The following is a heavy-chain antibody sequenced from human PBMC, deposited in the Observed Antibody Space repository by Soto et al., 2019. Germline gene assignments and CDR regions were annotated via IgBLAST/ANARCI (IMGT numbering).Heavy chain of an antibody. D-gene: IGHD2-2*02. Sequence: QVQLVQSGAEVKKPGSSVKVSCKASGGTFSSYAISWVRQAPGQGLEWMGGIIPIFGTANYAQKFQGRVTIXXDXSXXTAYMELSSLRSEDTAVYYCARQLTDQPLLYRFDYWGQGTLVTVSS. CDR2: IIPIFGTA. CDR1: GGTFSSYA. V-gene: IGHV1-69*12. J-gene: IGHJ4*02. CDR3: ARQLTDQPLLYRFDY.